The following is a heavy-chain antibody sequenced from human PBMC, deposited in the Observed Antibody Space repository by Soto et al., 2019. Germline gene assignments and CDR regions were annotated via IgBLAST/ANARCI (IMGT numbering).Heavy chain of an antibody. J-gene: IGHJ4*02. Sequence: QLQLQESDSGLVKPSQTLSLTCAVSGGSIDSGGYSWNWIRQPPGKGLEWIGDIVHSGTTYYKSSLKSRITISIDRSKTQFSLQLTSVTAADTAVYYCARGRGANWGLLDNWGQGTLVTVSS. D-gene: IGHD7-27*01. V-gene: IGHV4-30-2*01. CDR2: IVHSGTT. CDR3: ARGRGANWGLLDN. CDR1: GGSIDSGGYS.